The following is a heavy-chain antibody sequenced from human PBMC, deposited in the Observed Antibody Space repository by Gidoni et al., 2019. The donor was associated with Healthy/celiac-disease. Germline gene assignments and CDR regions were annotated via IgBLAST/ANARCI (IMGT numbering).Heavy chain of an antibody. V-gene: IGHV4-61*01. D-gene: IGHD2-8*01. CDR2: IYYSGST. CDR3: ASQVLMVYAIPGAHDY. Sequence: QVQLQESGPGLVKPSETLSLTCTVSGGSVSSGRYYWSWIRQPPGKGLEWIGYIYYSGSTNYNPSLKSRVTISVDTSKNQFSLKLSSVTAADTAVYYCASQVLMVYAIPGAHDYWGQGTLVTVTS. CDR1: GGSVSSGRYY. J-gene: IGHJ4*02.